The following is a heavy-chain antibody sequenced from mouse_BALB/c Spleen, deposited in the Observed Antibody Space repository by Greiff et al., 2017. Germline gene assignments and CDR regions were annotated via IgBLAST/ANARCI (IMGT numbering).Heavy chain of an antibody. J-gene: IGHJ3*01. Sequence: EVKLMESGAELVKPGASVKLSCTASGFNIKDTYMHWVKQRPEQGLEWIGRIDPANGNTKYDPKFQGKATITADTSSNTAYLQLSSLTSEDTAVYYCARSPYGNYSWFAYWGQGTLVTVSA. V-gene: IGHV14-3*02. CDR3: ARSPYGNYSWFAY. D-gene: IGHD2-1*01. CDR2: IDPANGNT. CDR1: GFNIKDTY.